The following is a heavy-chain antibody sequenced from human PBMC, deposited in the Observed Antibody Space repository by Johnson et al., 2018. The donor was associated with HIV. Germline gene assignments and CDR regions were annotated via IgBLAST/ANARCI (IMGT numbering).Heavy chain of an antibody. D-gene: IGHD6-19*01. CDR3: AKDASSGWAGAFDI. V-gene: IGHV3-43*01. J-gene: IGHJ3*02. CDR1: GFTFDEYT. Sequence: VQLVESGGGLVQPGRSLRLSCAASGFTFDEYTMHWVRQAPGKGLEWVSLISWAGGSTYYADSVKGRITISRDNSKNSLYLQMNSLRTEDTALYYCAKDASSGWAGAFDIWGQGTMVTVSS. CDR2: ISWAGGST.